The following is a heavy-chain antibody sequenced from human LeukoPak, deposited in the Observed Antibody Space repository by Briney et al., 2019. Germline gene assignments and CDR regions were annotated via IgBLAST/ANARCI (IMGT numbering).Heavy chain of an antibody. CDR2: LWYVGSNK. D-gene: IGHD3-9*01. CDR3: ARCQRYYDILTGYNYYYYGMDV. V-gene: IGHV3-33*01. CDR1: GFTFSGYG. Sequence: PGGSLRLSRAASGFTFSGYGMYWVRQAPGRGLEWGAVLWYVGSNKYYADSVKGRFTISRDNSKNTLYLQMNSLRAEDTAVYYCARCQRYYDILTGYNYYYYGMDVWGQGTTVTVSS. J-gene: IGHJ6*02.